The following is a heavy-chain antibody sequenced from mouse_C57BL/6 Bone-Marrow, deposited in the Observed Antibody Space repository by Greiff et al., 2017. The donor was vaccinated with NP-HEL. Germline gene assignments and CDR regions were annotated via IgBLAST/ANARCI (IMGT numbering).Heavy chain of an antibody. Sequence: VQLQQSGPELVKPGASVKISCKASGYAFSSSWMNWVKQRPGKGLEWIGRIYPGDGDTNYTGKFQGKATLTADKSPSTAYMQLSRLTSEDSAVYFCARGIYYYGSSPFYYAMDYWGQGTSVTVSS. D-gene: IGHD1-1*01. CDR2: IYPGDGDT. V-gene: IGHV1-82*01. CDR1: GYAFSSSW. CDR3: ARGIYYYGSSPFYYAMDY. J-gene: IGHJ4*01.